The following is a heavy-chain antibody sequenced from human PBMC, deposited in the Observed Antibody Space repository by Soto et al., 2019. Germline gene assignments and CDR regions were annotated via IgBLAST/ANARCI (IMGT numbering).Heavy chain of an antibody. CDR2: IVVGSGNT. J-gene: IGHJ4*02. CDR1: GFTFTSSA. CDR3: ARERPPADY. Sequence: ASVKVSCKASGFTFTSSAMQWVRQARGQRLEWIGWIVVGSGNTNYAQKFQERVTITRDMSTSTAYMELRSLRSDDTAVYYCARERPPADYWGQGTLVTVSS. V-gene: IGHV1-58*02.